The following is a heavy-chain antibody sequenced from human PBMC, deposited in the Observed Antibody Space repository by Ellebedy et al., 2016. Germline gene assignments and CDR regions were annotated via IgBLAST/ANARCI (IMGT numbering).Heavy chain of an antibody. D-gene: IGHD1-26*01. CDR1: GGTFSSYA. Sequence: ASVKVSCKASGGTFSSYAISWVRQAPGQGLEWMGGIIPIFGTANYAQKFQGRVTITADESTSTAYMELSSLRSEDTAVYYCARDSGSYGHGEYYFDYWGQGTLVTVSS. V-gene: IGHV1-69*13. CDR2: IIPIFGTA. J-gene: IGHJ4*02. CDR3: ARDSGSYGHGEYYFDY.